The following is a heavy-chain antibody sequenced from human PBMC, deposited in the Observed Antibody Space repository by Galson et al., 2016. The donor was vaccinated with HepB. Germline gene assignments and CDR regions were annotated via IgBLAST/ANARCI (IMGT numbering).Heavy chain of an antibody. D-gene: IGHD2-15*01. V-gene: IGHV1-18*01. CDR2: ISANNGNT. J-gene: IGHJ3*02. CDR1: GYTFSSSG. CDR3: ARDRHSSGGSCCDAQVI. Sequence: SVKVSCKASGYTFSSSGISWVRQAPGQGLEWMGWISANNGNTRYAQKFQGRLIMTTDTSTSLAYRDLRSLRSDDTALYYCARDRHSSGGSCCDAQVIWGQGTLVSVSS.